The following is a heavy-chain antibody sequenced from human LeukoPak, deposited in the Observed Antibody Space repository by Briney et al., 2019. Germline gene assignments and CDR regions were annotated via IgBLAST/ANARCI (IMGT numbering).Heavy chain of an antibody. CDR3: ARGGGYAWDY. CDR1: GFAVSSNY. J-gene: IGHJ4*02. Sequence: PGGSLRLSCAASGFAVSSNYINWVRQAPGKGLEWVSVIYSGGSKFYADSVKGRFTISRDNARNSLYLQMNSLRADDTAVYYCARGGGYAWDYWGQGTLVTVSS. V-gene: IGHV3-53*01. D-gene: IGHD5-12*01. CDR2: IYSGGSK.